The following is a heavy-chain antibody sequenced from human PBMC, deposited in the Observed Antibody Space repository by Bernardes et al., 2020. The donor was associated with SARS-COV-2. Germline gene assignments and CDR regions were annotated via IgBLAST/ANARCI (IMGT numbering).Heavy chain of an antibody. CDR1: GYTFTGYY. Sequence: ASVKVSCKASGYTFTGYYMHWVRQAPGQGLEWMGWINPNSGGTNYAQKFQGWVTMTRDTSISTAYMELSRLRSDDTAVYYCAREGGIAVAATDYYYGTDVWGQGTTVTVSS. J-gene: IGHJ6*02. V-gene: IGHV1-2*04. CDR2: INPNSGGT. CDR3: AREGGIAVAATDYYYGTDV. D-gene: IGHD6-19*01.